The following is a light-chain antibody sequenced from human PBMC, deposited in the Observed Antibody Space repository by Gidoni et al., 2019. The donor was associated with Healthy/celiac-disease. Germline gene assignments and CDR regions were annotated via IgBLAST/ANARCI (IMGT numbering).Light chain of an antibody. J-gene: IGKJ1*01. CDR2: WAS. CDR3: QQYYSTLVT. V-gene: IGKV4-1*01. CDR1: QSVLYSSNNKNY. Sequence: DIVMTQSPDSLAVSLGERATINCKSSQSVLYSSNNKNYLAWYQQKPGQPPKLLIYWASTRESGVPDRFSCSGSGTDFTLTISSLQAEDVAVYYCQQYYSTLVTCGQGTKVEIK.